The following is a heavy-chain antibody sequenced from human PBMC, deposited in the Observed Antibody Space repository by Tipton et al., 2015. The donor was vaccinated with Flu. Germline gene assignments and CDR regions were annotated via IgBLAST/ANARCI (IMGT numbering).Heavy chain of an antibody. CDR1: GFTFSSFD. D-gene: IGHD3-10*01. J-gene: IGHJ5*02. Sequence: GSLRLSCAASGFTFSSFDIHWVRQATGKGLEWVSGIGTAGDTYYADSVKGRFAISRENAKNSLYLQMSSLRAGDTAVYYCSRGGWFGEGAFDPWGQGTLVTVSS. CDR2: IGTAGDT. CDR3: SRGGWFGEGAFDP. V-gene: IGHV3-13*01.